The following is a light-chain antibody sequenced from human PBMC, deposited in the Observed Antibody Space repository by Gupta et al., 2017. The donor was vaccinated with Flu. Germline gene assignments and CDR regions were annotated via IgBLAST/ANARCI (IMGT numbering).Light chain of an antibody. CDR3: QQYGSSPLT. V-gene: IGKV3-20*01. J-gene: IGKJ4*01. CDR2: GAS. CDR1: QSVSSSY. Sequence: EIVLTQSPGTLSLSPGERASLSGRASQSVSSSYLAWYQQRPGQAPRLRIYGASSRATGIPDRFSGSGSGTDFTLTISRLEPEDFAVYYCQQYGSSPLTFGGGTKVEIK.